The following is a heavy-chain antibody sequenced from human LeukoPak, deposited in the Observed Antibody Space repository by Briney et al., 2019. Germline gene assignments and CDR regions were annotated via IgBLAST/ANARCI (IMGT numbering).Heavy chain of an antibody. Sequence: GGSLRLSCAASGFTFSDYYMNWVRQAPGKGLEWVSSISSSSTIYYADSVKGRFTISRDNSKNTLYLQMNSLRAEDTAVYYCARDGPMHGSERGLDYWGQGTLVTVSS. V-gene: IGHV3-69-1*01. CDR2: ISSSSTI. J-gene: IGHJ4*02. CDR1: GFTFSDYY. D-gene: IGHD3-10*01. CDR3: ARDGPMHGSERGLDY.